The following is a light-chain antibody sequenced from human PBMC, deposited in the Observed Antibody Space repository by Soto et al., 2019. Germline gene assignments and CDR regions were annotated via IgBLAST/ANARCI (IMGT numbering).Light chain of an antibody. V-gene: IGKV3D-15*01. Sequence: DIFMTQSPFTLSVSSVEIATLSCGASQSISTNLAWYQQKPGQAPRLLIYGASTRATGIPARFSGSGSGTDFTLTISSLQSEDFAVYYCQQYHNWVTFGGGTKVDIK. J-gene: IGKJ4*01. CDR2: GAS. CDR3: QQYHNWVT. CDR1: QSISTN.